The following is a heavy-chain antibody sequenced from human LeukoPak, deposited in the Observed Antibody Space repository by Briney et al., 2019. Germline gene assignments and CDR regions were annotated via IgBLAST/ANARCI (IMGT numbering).Heavy chain of an antibody. V-gene: IGHV3-20*04. J-gene: IGHJ4*02. D-gene: IGHD3-22*01. CDR1: GFTFDDYG. CDR3: ARDSVYDSSGYYHY. CDR2: INWNGGST. Sequence: GGSLRLSCVASGFTFDDYGMSWVRQAPGKGREWVSGINWNGGSTGYADSVKGRFTISRDNAKNSLYLQMNSLRAEDTALYYCARDSVYDSSGYYHYWGQGTLVTVSS.